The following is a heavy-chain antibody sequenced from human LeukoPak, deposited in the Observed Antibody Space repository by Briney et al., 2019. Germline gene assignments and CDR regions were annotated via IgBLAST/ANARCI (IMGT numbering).Heavy chain of an antibody. CDR2: IIPILGIA. CDR3: ATNRAEWEPWAFDI. V-gene: IGHV1-69*04. Sequence: ASVKVSCKASGGTFSSYAISWVRQAPGQGLEWMGRIIPILGIANYAQKFQGRVTITADKSTSTAYMELSSLRSEDTAVYYCATNRAEWEPWAFDIWGQGTMVTVSS. D-gene: IGHD1-26*01. CDR1: GGTFSSYA. J-gene: IGHJ3*02.